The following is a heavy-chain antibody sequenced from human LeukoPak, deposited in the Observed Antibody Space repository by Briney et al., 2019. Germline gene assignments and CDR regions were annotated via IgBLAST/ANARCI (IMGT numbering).Heavy chain of an antibody. Sequence: ASVKVSCKASGYTFTDHFIHWVRQGPGPGLEWMGWINSKIGGTNYAQKLQGRVTMTKDTSISTAYMELSSLRSDDTAVYYCARDRPGSTVTLPGAYWGRGILVIVSS. J-gene: IGHJ4*02. CDR3: ARDRPGSTVTLPGAY. CDR1: GYTFTDHF. CDR2: INSKIGGT. D-gene: IGHD4-17*01. V-gene: IGHV1-2*02.